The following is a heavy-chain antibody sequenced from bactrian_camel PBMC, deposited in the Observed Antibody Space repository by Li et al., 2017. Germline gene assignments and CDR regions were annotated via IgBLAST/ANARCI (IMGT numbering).Heavy chain of an antibody. V-gene: IGHV3S7*01. CDR3: VKHWHG. CDR1: GFTFSSSY. D-gene: IGHD1*01. Sequence: HVQLVESGGGLVQSGGSLRLSCAGSGFTFSSSYMSWVRQAPGKGLEWVSGIKSDGSKTYYPDTVKGRFVISRDNVQNTLYLQLNSLRTEDTGTYYCVKHWHGWGLGTQVTVS. J-gene: IGHJ4*01. CDR2: IKSDGSKT.